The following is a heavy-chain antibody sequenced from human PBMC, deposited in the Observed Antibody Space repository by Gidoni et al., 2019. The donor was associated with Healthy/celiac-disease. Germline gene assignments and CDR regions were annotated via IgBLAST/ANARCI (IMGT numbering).Heavy chain of an antibody. Sequence: EVQLVQSGAEVKKPGESLRISCKGSGYSFTSYWISWVRQMPGKGLEWMGRINPSDSYTNYSPSFQGHVTISADKSISTAYLQWSSLKASDTAMYYCASPGTGRIPYYYGMDVWGQGTTVTVSS. CDR1: GYSFTSYW. J-gene: IGHJ6*02. D-gene: IGHD3-10*01. V-gene: IGHV5-10-1*01. CDR3: ASPGTGRIPYYYGMDV. CDR2: INPSDSYT.